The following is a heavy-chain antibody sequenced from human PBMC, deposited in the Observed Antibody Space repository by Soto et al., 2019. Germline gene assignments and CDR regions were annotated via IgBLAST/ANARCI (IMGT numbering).Heavy chain of an antibody. CDR2: ISYDGSEK. CDR1: GVTFSSYS. CDR3: ARGEVSDFYYYHVMEV. Sequence: PGGSLRLSCAASGVTFSSYSLCWVRQAPGKGLEWVAVISYDGSEKYYADSVKGRFTISRDNSKGTLYLQMTSLRAEDTAVYFCARGEVSDFYYYHVMEVWGQGTTVTVSS. J-gene: IGHJ6*02. V-gene: IGHV3-30*07. D-gene: IGHD3-3*01.